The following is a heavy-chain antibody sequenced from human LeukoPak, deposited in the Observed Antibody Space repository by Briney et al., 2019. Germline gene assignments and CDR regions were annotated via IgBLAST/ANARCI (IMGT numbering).Heavy chain of an antibody. CDR2: IYYSGST. CDR3: ARVGYYYDSSGYHYFFDY. V-gene: IGHV4-59*01. J-gene: IGHJ4*02. Sequence: PSETLSLTCTVSGGSISTYYWSWIRQPPGKGLEWIRYIYYSGSTNYNPSLKSRVTTSVDTSKNQFSLKLSSVTAADTAVYYCARVGYYYDSSGYHYFFDYWGQGTLVTVFS. CDR1: GGSISTYY. D-gene: IGHD3-22*01.